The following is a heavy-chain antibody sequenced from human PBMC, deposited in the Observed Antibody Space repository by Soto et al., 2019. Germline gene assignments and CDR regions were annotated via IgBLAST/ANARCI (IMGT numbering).Heavy chain of an antibody. J-gene: IGHJ5*02. CDR2: IIPIFRTA. Sequence: QVQLVQSGAEVKKPGCSVKVSCKACGGTFSSHAINWVRQAPGQGLEWMGGIIPIFRTANYAQKFQGRVTITANESTSTAYMELSSLRSEDTAVYYCARNSPMGPNSISRFDRWGQGTLVTVPS. D-gene: IGHD3-3*02. CDR3: ARNSPMGPNSISRFDR. CDR1: GGTFSSHA. V-gene: IGHV1-69*12.